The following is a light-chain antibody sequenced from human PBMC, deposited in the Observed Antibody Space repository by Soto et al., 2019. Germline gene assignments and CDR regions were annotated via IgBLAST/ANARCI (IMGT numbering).Light chain of an antibody. V-gene: IGLV1-47*02. Sequence: QSVLTQPPSASSTPGQTVTISCSGSTSNIGTFYVYWYQHLPGTAPKLLIYLGDQRASGVSDRFSGSKSGTSASLAINGLRSDDEADYYCAAWDDNLNAYVFGRGTKLPVL. CDR2: LGD. J-gene: IGLJ1*01. CDR3: AAWDDNLNAYV. CDR1: TSNIGTFY.